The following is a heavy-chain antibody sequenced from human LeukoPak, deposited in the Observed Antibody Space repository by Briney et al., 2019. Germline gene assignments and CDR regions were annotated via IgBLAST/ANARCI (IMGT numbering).Heavy chain of an antibody. Sequence: GGSLRLSCAASGFTFDNYGMSWVRQGPRKGLEWVSGINWKGGSIGYADSVKGRFTISRDNAKNSLYLQMNSLRAEDTALYYCARVGIYGDYGRYFDYWGQGTLVTVSS. J-gene: IGHJ4*02. CDR2: INWKGGSI. CDR1: GFTFDNYG. D-gene: IGHD4-17*01. CDR3: ARVGIYGDYGRYFDY. V-gene: IGHV3-20*04.